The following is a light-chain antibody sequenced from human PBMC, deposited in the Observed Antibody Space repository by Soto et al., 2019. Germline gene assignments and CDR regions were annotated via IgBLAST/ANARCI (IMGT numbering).Light chain of an antibody. CDR2: DPS. V-gene: IGKV3D-20*02. CDR1: QSVSSSY. CDR3: QQRSNWHPIT. J-gene: IGKJ5*01. Sequence: DIVLTQSPGTLSLSPGERATLSCRASQSVSSSYLACYQQKPGQAPRLXIXDPSNRATGIPARFSGSVSGTDFTLTISSLEHEDFAVYYCQQRSNWHPITCGQGTRLEIK.